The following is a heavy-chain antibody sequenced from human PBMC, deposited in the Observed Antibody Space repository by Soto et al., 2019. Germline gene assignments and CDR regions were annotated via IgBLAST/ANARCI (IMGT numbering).Heavy chain of an antibody. V-gene: IGHV1-69*06. CDR3: ARGSLEARGAYYYFGMDV. CDR1: GATLRGSV. Sequence: QVQLVQSGAEVKKPGSSVTVSCWTSGATLRGSVISWVRHAPGQGLDWMGAIIPTYGSATYAQGLEGRISISADKAANATYMGLSSLRLDGTAVYYCARGSLEARGAYYYFGMDVWGRGTTVTVSS. CDR2: IIPTYGSA. D-gene: IGHD3-10*01. J-gene: IGHJ6*02.